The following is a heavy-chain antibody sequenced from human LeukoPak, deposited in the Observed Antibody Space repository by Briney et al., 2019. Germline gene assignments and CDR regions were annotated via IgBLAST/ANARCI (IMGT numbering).Heavy chain of an antibody. Sequence: PGGSLRLSCAASGFTFSSYSMNWVRQAPGKGLEWVSSISSISSYIYYADSVKGRFTISRDNAKNSLYLQMNSLRAEDTAVYYCARGGTRGYSYGSFDYWGQGTLVTVSS. D-gene: IGHD5-18*01. V-gene: IGHV3-21*01. J-gene: IGHJ4*02. CDR3: ARGGTRGYSYGSFDY. CDR2: ISSISSYI. CDR1: GFTFSSYS.